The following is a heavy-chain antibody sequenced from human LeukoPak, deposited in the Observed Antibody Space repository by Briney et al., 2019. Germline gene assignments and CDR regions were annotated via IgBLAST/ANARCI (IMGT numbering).Heavy chain of an antibody. CDR2: INHSGST. D-gene: IGHD3-10*01. CDR1: GGSFSGYY. J-gene: IGHJ4*02. Sequence: SETLSLTCAVYGGSFSGYYWSWIRQPPGKGLEWIGEINHSGSTNYNPSLKSRVTISVDTSKNQFSLKLSSVTAADTAVYYCARPYGSGGGTFDYWGQGTLVTVSS. CDR3: ARPYGSGGGTFDY. V-gene: IGHV4-34*01.